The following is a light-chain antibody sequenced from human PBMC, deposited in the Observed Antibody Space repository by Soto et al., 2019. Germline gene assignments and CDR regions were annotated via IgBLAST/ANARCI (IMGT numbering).Light chain of an antibody. CDR1: SSDVGGHNY. CDR3: SSFTTSSTLYV. Sequence: QSVLTQPASVSGSPGQSITISCTGTSSDVGGHNYVSWYQQHPGKAPKVMIYGVANRPAGISNRFSGSKSGTTASLTISGLQAEDEADYYCSSFTTSSTLYVFGTGTKVTVL. J-gene: IGLJ1*01. V-gene: IGLV2-14*01. CDR2: GVA.